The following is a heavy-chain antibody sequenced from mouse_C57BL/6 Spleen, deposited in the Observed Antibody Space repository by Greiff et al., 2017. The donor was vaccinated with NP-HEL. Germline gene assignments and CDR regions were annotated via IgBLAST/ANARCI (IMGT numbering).Heavy chain of an antibody. J-gene: IGHJ4*01. CDR2: IDPETGGT. V-gene: IGHV1-15*01. D-gene: IGHD2-5*01. CDR3: TRGTTYSNFYAMDY. Sequence: QVQLQQSGAELVRPGASVTLSCKASGYTFTDYEMHWVKQTPVHGLEWIGAIDPETGGTAYNQKFKGKAILTADKSSSTAYMELRSLTSEDSAVYYCTRGTTYSNFYAMDYWGQGTSVTVSS. CDR1: GYTFTDYE.